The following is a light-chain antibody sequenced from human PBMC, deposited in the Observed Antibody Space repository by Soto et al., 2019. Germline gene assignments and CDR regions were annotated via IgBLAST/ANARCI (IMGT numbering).Light chain of an antibody. J-gene: IGKJ1*01. V-gene: IGKV1-33*01. Sequence: DIQMTQSPSSLSASVGDRVTITCQASQDINTYLNWYQQKPGKAPKLLIYDASSLESGVPSRFSGSGSGTDFTLTISSLEPEDFAVYYCQQRSNWPQTFGQGTKVDIK. CDR2: DAS. CDR1: QDINTY. CDR3: QQRSNWPQT.